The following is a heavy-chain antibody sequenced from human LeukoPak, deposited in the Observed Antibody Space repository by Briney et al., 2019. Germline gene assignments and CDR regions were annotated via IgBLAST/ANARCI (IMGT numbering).Heavy chain of an antibody. D-gene: IGHD3-10*01. CDR2: IYFSGST. CDR1: GGSISSGDYC. J-gene: IGHJ4*02. CDR3: ARDPGGYYFDY. V-gene: IGHV4-30-4*01. Sequence: SQTLSLTCTVSGGSISSGDYCWGWLRQPPGKGLEWIGYIYFSGSTYYNPSLKSRVTISVDTSKNQFSLKLSSVTAADTAVYYCARDPGGYYFDYWGQGTLVTVSS.